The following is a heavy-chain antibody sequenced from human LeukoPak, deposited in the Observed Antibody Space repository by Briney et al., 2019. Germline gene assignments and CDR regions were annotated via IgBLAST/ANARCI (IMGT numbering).Heavy chain of an antibody. CDR2: ISSSSTYI. V-gene: IGHV3-21*01. Sequence: GGSLRLSCAASGFSFSNCSMNWVRQAPGKGLEWVSSISSSSTYIYYADSLKGRFTISRDNAKNLLYLQMNSLRVDDTATYYCARGASRSYWYFDLWGRGTLVTVSS. CDR1: GFSFSNCS. J-gene: IGHJ2*01. D-gene: IGHD2-2*01. CDR3: ARGASRSYWYFDL.